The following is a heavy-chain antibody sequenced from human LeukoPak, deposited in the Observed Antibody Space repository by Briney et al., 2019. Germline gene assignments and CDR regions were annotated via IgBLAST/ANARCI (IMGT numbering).Heavy chain of an antibody. CDR3: ARDQRSSSHTGYYYYGMDV. Sequence: SVKVSCKASGGTFSSYAISWVRQAPGQGLEWMGRIIPILGIANYAQKFQGGVTITADKSTSTAYMELSSLRSEDTAVYYCARDQRSSSHTGYYYYGMDVWGQGTTVTVSS. CDR2: IIPILGIA. V-gene: IGHV1-69*04. D-gene: IGHD6-13*01. J-gene: IGHJ6*02. CDR1: GGTFSSYA.